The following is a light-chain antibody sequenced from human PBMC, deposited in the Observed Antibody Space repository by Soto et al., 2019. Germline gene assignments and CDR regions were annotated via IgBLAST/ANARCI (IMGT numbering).Light chain of an antibody. J-gene: IGLJ2*01. Sequence: AVVTQEPSLTVSPGGTVTLTCGSSTGAVTGGHYPYWFQQKPGQAPRTLIYDTSNRHSWTPARFSGSLLGGKAALTLSGAQPEDEAEYYCLLSYSGARPVVFGGGTKLTVL. CDR2: DTS. V-gene: IGLV7-46*01. CDR1: TGAVTGGHY. CDR3: LLSYSGARPVV.